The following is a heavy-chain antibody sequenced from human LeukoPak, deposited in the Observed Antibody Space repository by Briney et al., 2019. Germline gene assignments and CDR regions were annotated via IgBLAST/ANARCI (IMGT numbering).Heavy chain of an antibody. CDR3: ARDLGSCSGGSCYSYYYYYAMDV. CDR1: GFTFSSYS. J-gene: IGHJ6*02. Sequence: PGGSLRLSCAASGFTFSSYSMNWVRQAPGKGLEWVSSISSSSSYIYYTDSEKGRFTISRDNAKNSLYLQMNSLRAEDTAVYYCARDLGSCSGGSCYSYYYYYAMDVWGQGTTVTVSS. D-gene: IGHD2-15*01. V-gene: IGHV3-21*01. CDR2: ISSSSSYI.